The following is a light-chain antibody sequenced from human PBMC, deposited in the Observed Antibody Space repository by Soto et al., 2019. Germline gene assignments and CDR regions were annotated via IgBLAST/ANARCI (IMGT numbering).Light chain of an antibody. CDR3: QQYNSYSPWT. CDR1: QSISTW. J-gene: IGKJ1*01. V-gene: IGKV1-5*01. Sequence: DIQMTQSPSTLSGSVGDRVTITCRASQSISTWVAWYQQRPGKPPQLLIYDASNLQSGVPSRFSGSGSGTEFTLTISSLQPDDFATYYCQQYNSYSPWTFGQGTKVDIK. CDR2: DAS.